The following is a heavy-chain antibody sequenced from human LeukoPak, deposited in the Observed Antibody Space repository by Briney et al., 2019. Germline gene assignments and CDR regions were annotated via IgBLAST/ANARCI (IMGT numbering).Heavy chain of an antibody. J-gene: IGHJ4*02. V-gene: IGHV3-48*01. Sequence: GGSLRLSCAASGFTFSTYNMNWLRQAPGKGLEWVSYISSGSSTIFYADSVKGRFTISRDNAKTSLYLQMNSLRAEDTAVYYCARATPSGSYWFDYWGQGTLVTVFS. CDR2: ISSGSSTI. CDR1: GFTFSTYN. CDR3: ARATPSGSYWFDY. D-gene: IGHD3-10*01.